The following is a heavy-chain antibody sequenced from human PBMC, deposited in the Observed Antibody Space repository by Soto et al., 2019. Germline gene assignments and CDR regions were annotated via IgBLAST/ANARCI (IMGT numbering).Heavy chain of an antibody. CDR1: GFTISTHG. CDR3: AAATTWNFHFPY. D-gene: IGHD1-7*01. CDR2: IWYDGRNK. Sequence: QAQLVESGGGVVQPGTSLRLSCAASGFTISTHGMHWVRQAPGKGLEWLANIWYDGRNKFYAESVKGRFSISKDNSKNPLHLQMSSLRAEDTAVYYCAAATTWNFHFPYWGQGTQVTVSS. V-gene: IGHV3-33*03. J-gene: IGHJ4*02.